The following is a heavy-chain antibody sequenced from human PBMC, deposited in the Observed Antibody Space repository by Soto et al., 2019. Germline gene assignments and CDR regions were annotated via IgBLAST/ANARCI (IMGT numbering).Heavy chain of an antibody. D-gene: IGHD2-2*01. CDR1: GFTFSSYA. V-gene: IGHV3-23*01. Sequence: EVQMLESGGGLVQPGGSLRLSCAASGFTFSSYAMSWVRQAPGKGLEWVSGSNTSGGNTYYADSVRGRFTISRDNSKNTLYLQMNSLRAEDTAVYYCATNHRYHDEDVWGQGTTVTVSS. CDR2: SNTSGGNT. CDR3: ATNHRYHDEDV. J-gene: IGHJ6*02.